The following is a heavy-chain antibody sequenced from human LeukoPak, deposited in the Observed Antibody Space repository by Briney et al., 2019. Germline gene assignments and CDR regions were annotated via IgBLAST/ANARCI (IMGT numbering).Heavy chain of an antibody. J-gene: IGHJ4*02. CDR3: ARYNTGSSDY. V-gene: IGHV3-33*01. Sequence: GGSPRLSCAASGFTFRSYGMHWVRQAPGKGLEWVAVIWYDGSKTYYADSVKGRFTISRDNSKNILYLQMSSLRADDTAVYYCARYNTGSSDYWGQGTLVTVSS. CDR2: IWYDGSKT. CDR1: GFTFRSYG. D-gene: IGHD3-10*01.